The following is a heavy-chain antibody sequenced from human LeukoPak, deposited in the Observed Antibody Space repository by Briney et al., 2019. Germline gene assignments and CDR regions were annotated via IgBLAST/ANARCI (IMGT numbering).Heavy chain of an antibody. CDR3: ARDWGVVGRPGYMDV. Sequence: SETLSLTCTVSGGSISSYYWSWIRQPPGKGLEWIGYIYYSGSTNYNPSLKSRVTILVDTSKNQFSLKLSPVTAADTAVYSCARDWGVVGRPGYMDVWGKGTTVTVSS. CDR1: GGSISSYY. CDR2: IYYSGST. J-gene: IGHJ6*03. D-gene: IGHD6-6*01. V-gene: IGHV4-59*01.